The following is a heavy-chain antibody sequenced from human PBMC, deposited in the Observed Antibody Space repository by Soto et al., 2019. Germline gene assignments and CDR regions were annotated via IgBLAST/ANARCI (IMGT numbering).Heavy chain of an antibody. J-gene: IGHJ3*02. CDR3: ARVESPYYDFWSGLGNAFDI. V-gene: IGHV1-69*06. CDR2: IIPIFGTA. D-gene: IGHD3-3*01. CDR1: GGTFSSYA. Sequence: SVKVSCKASGGTFSSYAISWVRQAPGQGLEWMGGIIPIFGTANYAQKFQGRVTITADKSTSTAYMELSSLRSEDTAVYYCARVESPYYDFWSGLGNAFDIWGQGTMVTVS.